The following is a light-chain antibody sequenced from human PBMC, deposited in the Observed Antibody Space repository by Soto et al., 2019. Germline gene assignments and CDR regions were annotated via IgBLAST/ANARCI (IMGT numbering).Light chain of an antibody. J-gene: IGKJ2*01. CDR3: QKYNSAPFT. CDR1: QAISNS. CDR2: AAS. V-gene: IGKV1-27*01. Sequence: DIQMTQSPSSLSASVGDRVTITCRASQAISNSLAWYQQKPGKVPELLIFAASTLQSGVPSRFSGSRSGTDFTLTISSLQTEDVAVYYCQKYNSAPFTFGQGTKLEIK.